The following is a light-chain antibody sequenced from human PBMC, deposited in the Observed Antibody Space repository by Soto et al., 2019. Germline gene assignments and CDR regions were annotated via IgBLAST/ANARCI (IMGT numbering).Light chain of an antibody. V-gene: IGKV1-12*01. CDR2: AAT. J-gene: IGKJ4*01. CDR1: QGISSW. CDR3: QQADTFPLT. Sequence: DIQMTQSPSSVSASVGDRVTITCRASQGISSWVAWYQQKPGKAPNLRIYAATSLQSGVPSRFIGSGSATEFTLTISSLQPEDCATYYCQQADTFPLTFGGGTKVEIK.